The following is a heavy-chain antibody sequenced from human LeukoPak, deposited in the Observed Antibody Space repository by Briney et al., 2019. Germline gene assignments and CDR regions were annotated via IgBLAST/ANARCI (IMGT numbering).Heavy chain of an antibody. D-gene: IGHD3-16*01. J-gene: IGHJ5*02. CDR1: GFTFSSYG. CDR2: IYSGGST. V-gene: IGHV3-53*01. Sequence: GGSLRLSCAASGFTFSSYGMHWVRQAPGKGLEWVSVIYSGGSTYYADSVKGRFTISRDNSKNTLYLQMNSLRAEDTAVYYCARDPGGNWFDPWGQGTLVTVSS. CDR3: ARDPGGNWFDP.